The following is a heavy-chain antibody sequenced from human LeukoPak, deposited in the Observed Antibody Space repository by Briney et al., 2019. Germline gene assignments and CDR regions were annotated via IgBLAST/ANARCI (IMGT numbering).Heavy chain of an antibody. J-gene: IGHJ4*02. CDR1: GVTFSSYG. CDR2: ISYDGSNK. V-gene: IGHV3-30*18. Sequence: GGSLRLSCAASGVTFSSYGMHWVRQAPGKGLEWVAVISYDGSNKYYADSVKSRFTTSRDNSKNTLYLQMNSLRAEDTAVYYCANLYGSGNVSDYWGQGTLVTVSS. D-gene: IGHD3-10*01. CDR3: ANLYGSGNVSDY.